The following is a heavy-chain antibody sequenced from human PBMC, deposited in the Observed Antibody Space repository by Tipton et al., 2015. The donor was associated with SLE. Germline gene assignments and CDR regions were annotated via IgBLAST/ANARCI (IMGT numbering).Heavy chain of an antibody. CDR1: GGSFSGYY. CDR3: ARVAAAGGETGFDP. J-gene: IGHJ5*02. V-gene: IGHV4-34*01. Sequence: LRLSCAFYGGSFSGYYWSWIRQPPGKGLEWIGEINHSGSTNYNPSLKSRVTISVDTSKNQFSLKLSSVTAADTAVYYCARVAAAGGETGFDPWGQGTLVTVSS. CDR2: INHSGST. D-gene: IGHD6-13*01.